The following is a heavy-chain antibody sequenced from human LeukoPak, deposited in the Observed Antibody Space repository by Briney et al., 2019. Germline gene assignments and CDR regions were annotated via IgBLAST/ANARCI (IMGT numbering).Heavy chain of an antibody. D-gene: IGHD1-1*01. CDR2: ISSSGSTI. CDR1: GFTFSDYY. V-gene: IGHV3-11*01. Sequence: GGSLRLSCAASGFTFSDYYMSWIRQAPGKGLEWVSYISSSGSTIYYADSVKGRFTISGDNAKNSLYLQMNSLRAEDTAVYYCARGVAYNWNDFLLSDYWGQGTLVTVSS. J-gene: IGHJ4*02. CDR3: ARGVAYNWNDFLLSDY.